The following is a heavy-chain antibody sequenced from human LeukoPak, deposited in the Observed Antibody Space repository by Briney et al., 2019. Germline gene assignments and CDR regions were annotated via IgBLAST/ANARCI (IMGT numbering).Heavy chain of an antibody. D-gene: IGHD5-18*01. J-gene: IGHJ6*03. CDR3: ARGSVQLWLRDTYYYMDV. CDR2: INWNGRIT. V-gene: IGHV3-20*04. Sequence: GSLRLSCAASGLTFDDYAMNWVRQVPGRGLEWVSGINWNGRITEYADSVKDRFTISRQNTKNSLYLYMNNLGGEDTALYFCARGSVQLWLRDTYYYMDVWGKGTTVTVSS. CDR1: GLTFDDYA.